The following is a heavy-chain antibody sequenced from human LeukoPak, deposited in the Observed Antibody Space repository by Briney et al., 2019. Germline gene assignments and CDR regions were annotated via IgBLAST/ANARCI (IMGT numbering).Heavy chain of an antibody. Sequence: SETLSLTCVVSGYSITRGYHWAWIRQPPGKGLEWIGGVSHSGVTYYNPSLKSRVTLSVDTSKNQFSLGLVSVIAADTAVYYCARHVRATGGSRGVFYFDFWGQGTLVPVSS. D-gene: IGHD6-13*01. J-gene: IGHJ4*02. CDR1: GYSITRGYH. CDR2: VSHSGVT. V-gene: IGHV4-38-2*01. CDR3: ARHVRATGGSRGVFYFDF.